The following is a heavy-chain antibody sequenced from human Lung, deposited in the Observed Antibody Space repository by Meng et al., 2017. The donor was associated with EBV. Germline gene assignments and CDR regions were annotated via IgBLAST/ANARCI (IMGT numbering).Heavy chain of an antibody. CDR3: ARDPMVRGVIDDY. J-gene: IGHJ4*02. Sequence: GQAGAEVSMTGASVKVSCKASGVTFSYSTISVVRQAPGQGLEWMGGIIPLFGTTNYARKFQGRVTIIADGSTSTVYMELSSLRSEDTAVYYCARDPMVRGVIDDYWGQGTLVTVSS. V-gene: IGHV1-69*01. D-gene: IGHD3-10*01. CDR2: IIPLFGTT. CDR1: GVTFSYST.